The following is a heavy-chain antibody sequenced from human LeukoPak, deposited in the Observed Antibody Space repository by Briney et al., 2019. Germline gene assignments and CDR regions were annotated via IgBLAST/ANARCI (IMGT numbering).Heavy chain of an antibody. CDR1: GGTFSSYA. D-gene: IGHD3-10*01. CDR2: IIPIFGTA. V-gene: IGHV1-69*13. J-gene: IGHJ4*02. CDR3: AKDRGGVRGVIMGLEY. Sequence: ASVKVSCKASGGTFSSYAISWVRQAPGQGLEWMGGIIPIFGTANYAQKFQGRVTITADESTSTAYMELSSLRSEDTAVYYCAKDRGGVRGVIMGLEYWGQGTLVTVSS.